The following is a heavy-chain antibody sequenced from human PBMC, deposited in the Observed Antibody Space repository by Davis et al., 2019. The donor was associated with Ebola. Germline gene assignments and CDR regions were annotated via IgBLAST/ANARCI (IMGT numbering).Heavy chain of an antibody. D-gene: IGHD6-19*01. CDR3: ARGAVAGPFDY. V-gene: IGHV4-34*01. Sequence: SQTLSLTCAVYGGSFSGYYWSWIRQPPGKGLEWIGEINHSGSTNYNPSLKSRVTISVDTSKNQFSLKLSSVTAADTAVYYCARGAVAGPFDYWGQGTLVTVSS. J-gene: IGHJ4*02. CDR1: GGSFSGYY. CDR2: INHSGST.